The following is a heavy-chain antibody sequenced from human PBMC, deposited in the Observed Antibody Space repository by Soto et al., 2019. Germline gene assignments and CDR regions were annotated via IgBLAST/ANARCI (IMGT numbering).Heavy chain of an antibody. J-gene: IGHJ1*01. Sequence: EVQLVESGGGLAQPGGSLRLSCAASGFTFSDYGVTWVRQAPGKGLEWISYISSGRDTIYYADSVKGRFTISRDDAKETLFLQMNSLRDEDTAVYYCTRVSRTWEDVYWGRGTLVTVSS. CDR2: ISSGRDTI. CDR1: GFTFSDYG. CDR3: TRVSRTWEDVY. V-gene: IGHV3-48*02. D-gene: IGHD1-26*01.